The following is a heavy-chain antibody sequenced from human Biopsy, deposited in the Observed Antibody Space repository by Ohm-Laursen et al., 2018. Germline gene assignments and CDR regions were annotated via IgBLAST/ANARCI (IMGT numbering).Heavy chain of an antibody. Sequence: SLRLSCTASGFTFSSNAVSWVRQAPGKGLEWVSSIAERSTYISYADSVKGRFTISRDNAQNSLYLQMNNLRVEDTAVYYCARERGRKSIAATDYWGQGVLVTVSS. V-gene: IGHV3-21*06. CDR2: IAERSTYI. CDR1: GFTFSSNA. J-gene: IGHJ4*02. CDR3: ARERGRKSIAATDY. D-gene: IGHD6-6*01.